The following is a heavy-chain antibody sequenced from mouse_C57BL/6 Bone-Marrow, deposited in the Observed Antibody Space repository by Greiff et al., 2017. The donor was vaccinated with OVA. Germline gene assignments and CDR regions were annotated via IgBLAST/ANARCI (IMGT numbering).Heavy chain of an antibody. CDR2: IYPGSGST. D-gene: IGHD2-5*01. Sequence: QVQLQQPGAELVKPGASVKMSCKASGYTFTSYWITWVKQRPGQGLEWIGDIYPGSGSTNYNEKFKSKATLTVDTSSSTAYMQLSSLTSEDAAVYYSARSAAYYSNWGGYWGQGTTLTVSS. V-gene: IGHV1-55*01. J-gene: IGHJ2*01. CDR3: ARSAAYYSNWGGY. CDR1: GYTFTSYW.